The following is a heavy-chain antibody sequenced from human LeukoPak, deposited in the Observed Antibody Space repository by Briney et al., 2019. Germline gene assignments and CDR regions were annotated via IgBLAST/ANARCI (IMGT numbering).Heavy chain of an antibody. D-gene: IGHD3-10*01. CDR3: ARRGFAVYDAFDI. CDR2: IYPGDSDT. CDR1: GYSFTSYW. Sequence: LGESLKISCKGSGYSFTSYWIGWVRQMPGKGLEWMGIIYPGDSDTRYSPSFQGQVTISTDKYISTTYLQWTSLKASDTAMYYCARRGFAVYDAFDICGQGTMVTVSS. V-gene: IGHV5-51*01. J-gene: IGHJ3*02.